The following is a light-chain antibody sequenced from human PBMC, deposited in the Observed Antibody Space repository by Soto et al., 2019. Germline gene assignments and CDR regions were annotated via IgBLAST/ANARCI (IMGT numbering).Light chain of an antibody. V-gene: IGKV1-27*01. J-gene: IGKJ3*01. Sequence: DIQMTQSPSSLSASVGDRVTITCRASQSIANYLAWYQQKPGKVPKHLIYAASILKSGVPSRFSGSQYGTDFTLTISSLQPEDVATYYCQKYNTAPFTFGPGTKVDVK. CDR2: AAS. CDR3: QKYNTAPFT. CDR1: QSIANY.